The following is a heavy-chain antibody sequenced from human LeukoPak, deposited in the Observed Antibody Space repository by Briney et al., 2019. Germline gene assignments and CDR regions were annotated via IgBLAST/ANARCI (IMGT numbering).Heavy chain of an antibody. CDR3: ARVLRWYRLGPGDDAFDI. Sequence: SVKVSCKAPGGTFSSYTISWVRQAPGQGLEWMGRIIPILGIANYAQKFQGRVTITADKSTSTAYMELSSLRSEDTAVYYCARVLRWYRLGPGDDAFDIWGQGTMVTVSS. CDR1: GGTFSSYT. D-gene: IGHD4-23*01. V-gene: IGHV1-69*02. CDR2: IIPILGIA. J-gene: IGHJ3*02.